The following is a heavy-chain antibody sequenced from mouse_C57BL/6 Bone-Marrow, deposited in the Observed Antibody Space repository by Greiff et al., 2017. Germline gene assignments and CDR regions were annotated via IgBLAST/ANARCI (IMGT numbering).Heavy chain of an antibody. Sequence: VPLQQSGPELVKPGASVKISCKASGYTFTDYYMNWVKQSHGKSLEWIGDINPNNGGTSYNQKFKGKATLTVDKSSSTAYMELRSLTSEDSAVYYCARPGYYYGSSYQSAMDYWGQGTSVTVSS. D-gene: IGHD1-1*01. V-gene: IGHV1-26*01. J-gene: IGHJ4*01. CDR3: ARPGYYYGSSYQSAMDY. CDR1: GYTFTDYY. CDR2: INPNNGGT.